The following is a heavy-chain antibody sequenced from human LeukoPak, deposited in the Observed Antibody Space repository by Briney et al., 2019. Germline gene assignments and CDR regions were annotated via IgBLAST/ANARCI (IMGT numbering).Heavy chain of an antibody. CDR3: ARDPEGHGYYFDY. D-gene: IGHD3-3*01. CDR2: IHTSGST. Sequence: SETLSLTCTVSGGSTSNYFCTWLRQSAGKGLEWIGRIHTSGSTNYNPSLKSRVSTSVDTSKNQFSLKLSSVTAADTAVYYCARDPEGHGYYFDYWGQGALVTVSS. V-gene: IGHV4-4*07. J-gene: IGHJ4*02. CDR1: GGSTSNYF.